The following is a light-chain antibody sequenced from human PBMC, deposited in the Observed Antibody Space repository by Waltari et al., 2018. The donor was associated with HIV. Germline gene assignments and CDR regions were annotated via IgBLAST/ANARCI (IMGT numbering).Light chain of an antibody. CDR2: DNH. J-gene: IGLJ2*01. V-gene: IGLV1-51*01. CDR1: SSNIGTNY. CDR3: GTWDSSLSAGV. Sequence: QSVLTQPPSVSAAPGQKITISCSGCSSNIGTNYVSWYQQLPGTAPKLLIYDNHKRPSGIPDRFSGSKSGTSATLGITGLQTGDEADYYCGTWDSSLSAGVFGGGTKVTVL.